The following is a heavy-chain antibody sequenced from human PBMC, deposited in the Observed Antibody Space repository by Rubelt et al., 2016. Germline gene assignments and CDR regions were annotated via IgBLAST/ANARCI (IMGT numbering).Heavy chain of an antibody. Sequence: QITLKESGPTLAKPTQTLTLTCALSGFSLRSRGVGVGWIRQPPGKALEWLALIYCDDDKRYSPSLETRLAITKDNSRNQVVLTMNNRDPVDTATYYCAHKQGAVFDYWGQGTLVTVSS. D-gene: IGHD3-16*01. V-gene: IGHV2-5*02. CDR3: AHKQGAVFDY. CDR1: GFSLRSRGVG. CDR2: IYCDDDK. J-gene: IGHJ4*02.